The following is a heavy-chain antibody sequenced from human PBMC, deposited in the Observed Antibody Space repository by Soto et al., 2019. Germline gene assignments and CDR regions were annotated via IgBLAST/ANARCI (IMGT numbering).Heavy chain of an antibody. V-gene: IGHV3-23*01. CDR3: TIAAAYYYYYGMDV. D-gene: IGHD6-13*01. Sequence: PGGSLRLSCAASGFTFSSYAMSWVRQAPGKGLEWVSAISGSGGSTYYADSVKGRFTISRDNSKNTLYLQMNSLRAEDTAVYYCTIAAAYYYYYGMDVWGQGTTVTVSS. CDR2: ISGSGGST. CDR1: GFTFSSYA. J-gene: IGHJ6*02.